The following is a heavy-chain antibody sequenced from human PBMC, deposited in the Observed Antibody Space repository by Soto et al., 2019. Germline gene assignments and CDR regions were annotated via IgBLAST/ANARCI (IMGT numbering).Heavy chain of an antibody. CDR2: IYHSGST. Sequence: SETLSLTCAVSGGSISSGGYSWSWIRQPPGKGLEWIGYIYHSGSTNYNPSLKSRVTISVDKSKNQFSLKLSSVTAADTAVYYCARVGPTRFISAAGTITLDYWGQGTLVTVSS. D-gene: IGHD6-13*01. V-gene: IGHV4-30-2*01. CDR1: GGSISSGGYS. J-gene: IGHJ4*02. CDR3: ARVGPTRFISAAGTITLDY.